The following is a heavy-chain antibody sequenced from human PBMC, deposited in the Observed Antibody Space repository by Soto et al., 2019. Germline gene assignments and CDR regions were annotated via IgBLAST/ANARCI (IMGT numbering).Heavy chain of an antibody. CDR2: IYYSGST. Sequence: QVQLQESGPGLVKPSQTLSLTCTVSGGSISSGGYYWSWIRQHPGKGLEWIGYIYYSGSTYYNPSLTSRVTISVDTSKNQFSLKLSSVTAADTAVYYCASRNHYDFWSGYYVHDAFDIWGQGTMVTVSS. D-gene: IGHD3-3*01. CDR3: ASRNHYDFWSGYYVHDAFDI. CDR1: GGSISSGGYY. J-gene: IGHJ3*02. V-gene: IGHV4-31*03.